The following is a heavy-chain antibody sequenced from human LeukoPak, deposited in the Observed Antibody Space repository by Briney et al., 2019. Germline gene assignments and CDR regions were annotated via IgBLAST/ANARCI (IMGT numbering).Heavy chain of an antibody. V-gene: IGHV4-59*01. CDR1: GGSISSYY. D-gene: IGHD2-2*02. CDR3: ARVGPAIYEFDY. CDR2: ICYSGST. Sequence: SETLSLTCTVSGGSISSYYWSWIRQPPGKGLEWIGYICYSGSTNYNPSLKSRVTISVDTSKNQSSLKLSSVTAADTAVYYCARVGPAIYEFDYWGQGTLVTVSS. J-gene: IGHJ4*02.